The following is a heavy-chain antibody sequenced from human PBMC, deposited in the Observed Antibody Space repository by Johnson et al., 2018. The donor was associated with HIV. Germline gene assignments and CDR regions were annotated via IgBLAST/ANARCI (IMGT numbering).Heavy chain of an antibody. CDR1: GFTFSSYA. V-gene: IGHV3-30*04. D-gene: IGHD5-18*01. Sequence: QVQLVESGGGVVQPGGSLRLSCAASGFTFSSYAMHWVRLAPGKGLEWVAVISYDGSNKYYADSVKGRFTISRDNSKNTLYLQMNSLRAEDTAVYYCARDQRGGYSYGDTFDFWGQGTMVTVSS. J-gene: IGHJ3*01. CDR2: ISYDGSNK. CDR3: ARDQRGGYSYGDTFDF.